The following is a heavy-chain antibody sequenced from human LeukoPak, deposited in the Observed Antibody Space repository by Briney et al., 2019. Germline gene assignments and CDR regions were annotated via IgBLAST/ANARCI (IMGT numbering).Heavy chain of an antibody. CDR1: GFTFSAYG. CDR2: TSYDGGNT. V-gene: IGHV3-30*18. CDR3: AKDNGGGYSGLDF. Sequence: GRSLRLSCAASGFTFSAYGMHWVRQAPGKGLEWLAVTSYDGGNTYYAASVKGRFTISRDNSNNTLDLQMNSLRAEDTAVYYCAKDNGGGYSGLDFWGQGTLVTVSS. J-gene: IGHJ4*02. D-gene: IGHD1-26*01.